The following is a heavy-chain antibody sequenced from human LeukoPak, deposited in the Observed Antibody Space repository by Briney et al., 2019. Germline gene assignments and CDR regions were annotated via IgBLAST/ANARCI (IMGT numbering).Heavy chain of an antibody. Sequence: PSETLSLTCNVSGGSIRSYYWSWIRQPPGKGLEWIGYIYYSGSTNYNPSLKSRVTISGDTSKNQFSLKLSSVTAADTAVYYCARSYFDSSAYYYPFDDWGQGTLVTVSS. CDR3: ARSYFDSSAYYYPFDD. CDR1: GGSIRSYY. CDR2: IYYSGST. J-gene: IGHJ5*02. V-gene: IGHV4-59*08. D-gene: IGHD3-22*01.